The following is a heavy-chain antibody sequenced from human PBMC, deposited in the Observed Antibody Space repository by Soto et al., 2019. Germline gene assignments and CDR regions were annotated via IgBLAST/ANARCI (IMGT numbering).Heavy chain of an antibody. CDR2: MNPNSGNT. Sequence: VQRVQSGPEVKKPGPSVKVSCRASGSTFTGYVFNWVRQATGQGLEWMGWMNPNSGNTGYAQKFQGRVTMTRNTSISTAYMELSSLRSEDTAVYYCAREKTSYGMDVWGQGTTVTVSS. CDR3: AREKTSYGMDV. CDR1: GSTFTGYV. V-gene: IGHV1-8*01. J-gene: IGHJ6*02.